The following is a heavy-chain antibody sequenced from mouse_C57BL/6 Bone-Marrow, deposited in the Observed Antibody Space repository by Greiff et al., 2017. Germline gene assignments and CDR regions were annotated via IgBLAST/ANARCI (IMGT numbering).Heavy chain of an antibody. CDR3: ARRYEAWFAY. J-gene: IGHJ3*01. CDR2: INPNNGGT. D-gene: IGHD2-3*01. CDR1: GYTFTDYY. V-gene: IGHV1-26*01. Sequence: VQLQQSGPELVKPGASVKISCKASGYTFTDYYMNWVKQSHGKSLEWIGDINPNNGGTSYNQKFKGKATLTVDKSSSTAYMERRSLTSEDSAVYYCARRYEAWFAYWGQGTLVTVSA.